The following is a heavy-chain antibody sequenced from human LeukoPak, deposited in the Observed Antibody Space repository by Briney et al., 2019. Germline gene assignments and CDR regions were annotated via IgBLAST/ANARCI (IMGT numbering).Heavy chain of an antibody. V-gene: IGHV1-69-2*01. J-gene: IGHJ6*03. CDR1: GYTFTDYY. CDR3: ARTTSLVTTINYYYMGV. Sequence: GATVKISCKVSGYTFTDYYMHWVQQAPGKGLEWMGLVDPEDGETIYAEKFQGRVTITADTSTDTAYMELSSLRSEDTAVYYCARTTSLVTTINYYYMGVWGKGTTVTVSS. CDR2: VDPEDGET. D-gene: IGHD2-21*02.